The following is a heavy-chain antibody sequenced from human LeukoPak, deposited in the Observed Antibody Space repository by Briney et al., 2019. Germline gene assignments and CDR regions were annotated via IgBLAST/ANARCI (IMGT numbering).Heavy chain of an antibody. J-gene: IGHJ4*02. D-gene: IGHD1-14*01. V-gene: IGHV3-15*01. CDR2: IKSKADGGTT. CDR3: ITELRWAHGPGDFFY. Sequence: PGWSLRLSCAASGFILTNAWMTLFRQAPGKGLEWVGRIKSKADGGTTDYAAPVNGRFTISRDASKNKLDLQMNSLTTADPAISYCITELRWAHGPGDFFYWGQGTLVTVYS. CDR1: GFILTNAW.